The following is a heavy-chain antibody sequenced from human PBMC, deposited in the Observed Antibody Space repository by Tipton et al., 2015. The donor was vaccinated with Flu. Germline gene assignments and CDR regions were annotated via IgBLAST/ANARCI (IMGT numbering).Heavy chain of an antibody. CDR1: GYSISSGYY. V-gene: IGHV4-38-2*01. CDR3: ARLAYYYGSGTSDC. Sequence: TLSLTCAVSGYSISSGYYWGWIRQPPGKGLEWIGSIYHGGSTYYSPSLKSRVTISADTWKTQFSLKLGSVTAADTAVYYCARLAYYYGSGTSDCWGQGTLLTVSS. J-gene: IGHJ4*02. D-gene: IGHD3-10*01. CDR2: IYHGGST.